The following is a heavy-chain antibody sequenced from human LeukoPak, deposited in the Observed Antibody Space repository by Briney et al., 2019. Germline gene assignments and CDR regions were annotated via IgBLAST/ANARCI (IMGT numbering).Heavy chain of an antibody. J-gene: IGHJ6*02. Sequence: GASVKVSCKASGYTFTSYYMHWVRQAPGQGLEWMGIINPSGGSTSYAQKFQGRVTMTRDTSTSTVYMELSSLRSEDTAVYYCARVTYYDSSGYYFSYYYYGMDVWGQGTTVTVSS. CDR2: INPSGGST. D-gene: IGHD3-22*01. CDR1: GYTFTSYY. V-gene: IGHV1-46*01. CDR3: ARVTYYDSSGYYFSYYYYGMDV.